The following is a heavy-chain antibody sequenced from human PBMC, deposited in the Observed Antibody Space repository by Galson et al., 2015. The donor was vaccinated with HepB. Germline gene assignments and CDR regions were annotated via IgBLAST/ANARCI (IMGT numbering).Heavy chain of an antibody. CDR1: GFTFSGHA. V-gene: IGHV3-48*01. CDR2: INHDSKAI. Sequence: SLRLSCAASGFTFSGHAMNWVRQAPGKGLVWIAHINHDSKAIHYADSVKGRFTISRDNAKNSLFLQMNSLRAEDTAVYYYAKDLGITIFGVVIYHDAFDIWGQGTMVTVSS. J-gene: IGHJ3*02. CDR3: AKDLGITIFGVVIYHDAFDI. D-gene: IGHD3-3*01.